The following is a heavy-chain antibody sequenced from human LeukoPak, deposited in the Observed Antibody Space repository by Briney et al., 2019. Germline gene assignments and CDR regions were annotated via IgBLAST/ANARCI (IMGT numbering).Heavy chain of an antibody. Sequence: PGGSLRLSCAASGFTFSSYGIHWVRQAPGKGLEWVAFISSGGSNMSYRDSVRGRFTVSRDNSENLLYLHMNSLRIEDTATYYCAKDPPARPYCGGDCPLNYFDYWGXXXXXTVS. CDR3: AKDPPARPYCGGDCPLNYFDY. J-gene: IGHJ4*01. CDR2: ISSGGSNM. CDR1: GFTFSSYG. D-gene: IGHD2-21*02. V-gene: IGHV3-30*18.